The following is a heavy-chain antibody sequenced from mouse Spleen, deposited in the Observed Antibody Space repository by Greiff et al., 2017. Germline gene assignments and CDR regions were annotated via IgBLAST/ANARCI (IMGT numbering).Heavy chain of an antibody. D-gene: IGHD2-4*01. Sequence: DVQLVESGGGLVKPGGSLKLSCAASGFTFSSYAMSWVRQTPEKRLEWVATISSGGSYTYYPDSVKGRFTISRDNAKNTLYLQMSSLRSEDTAMYYCARQSIYYDYDGYYFDYWGQGTTLTVSS. V-gene: IGHV5-9-3*01. J-gene: IGHJ2*01. CDR2: ISSGGSYT. CDR3: ARQSIYYDYDGYYFDY. CDR1: GFTFSSYA.